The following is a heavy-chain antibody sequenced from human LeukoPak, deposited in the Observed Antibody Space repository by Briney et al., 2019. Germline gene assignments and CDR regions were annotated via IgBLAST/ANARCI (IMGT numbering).Heavy chain of an antibody. V-gene: IGHV1-2*02. CDR3: ARAYEYGWFDP. Sequence: ASVKVSCKASGYTFTGYYLHWLRQAPGQGLEWMRWVNPKSGATNYAQRFQGRVTMTWQTSISTGNMELSSLRSDDTAVYYCARAYEYGWFDPWGQGTLVTVSS. J-gene: IGHJ5*02. D-gene: IGHD4/OR15-4a*01. CDR2: VNPKSGAT. CDR1: GYTFTGYY.